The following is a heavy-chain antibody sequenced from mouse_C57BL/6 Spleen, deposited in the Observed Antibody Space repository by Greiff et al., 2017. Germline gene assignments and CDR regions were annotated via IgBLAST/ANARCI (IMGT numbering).Heavy chain of an antibody. J-gene: IGHJ2*01. CDR1: GFNIKDDY. D-gene: IGHD2-2*01. Sequence: VQLQQSRAELVRPGASVKLSCTASGFNIKDDYMHWVKQRPEQGLEWIGWIDPENGDTEYASKFQGKATITADKSSNTAYLQLSSLTSEDTAVYYCTRRGYDGVYWGQGTTLTVSS. CDR3: TRRGYDGVY. CDR2: IDPENGDT. V-gene: IGHV14-4*01.